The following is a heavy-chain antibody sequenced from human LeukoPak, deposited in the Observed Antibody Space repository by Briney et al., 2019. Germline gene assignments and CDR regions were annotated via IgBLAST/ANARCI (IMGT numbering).Heavy chain of an antibody. V-gene: IGHV4-59*01. CDR3: ARGGLQWSTNWFDP. CDR1: GGSISSYY. CDR2: IYYGGST. Sequence: SETLSLTCTVSGGSISSYYWSWIRQPPGKGLEWIGYIYYGGSTNYNPSLKSRVTISVDTSKNQFSLKLSSVTAADTAVYYCARGGLQWSTNWFDPWGQGTLVTVSS. J-gene: IGHJ5*02. D-gene: IGHD4-23*01.